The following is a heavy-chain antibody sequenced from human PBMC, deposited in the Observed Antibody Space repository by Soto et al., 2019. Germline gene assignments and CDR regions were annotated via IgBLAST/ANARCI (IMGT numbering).Heavy chain of an antibody. CDR2: ISGSGGSA. J-gene: IGHJ3*02. CDR1: GFTFSSYD. Sequence: EVQLLESGGGLVQPGGSLGLSCAASGFTFSSYDMSWVRQAPGKGLEWISAISGSGGSAYYADSVKGRFTIYRDNYKNTLHVQLNSLRSEDTAIYYCAKEDDAWTNGHFDIWGQGTVVTVSS. D-gene: IGHD2-8*01. CDR3: AKEDDAWTNGHFDI. V-gene: IGHV3-23*01.